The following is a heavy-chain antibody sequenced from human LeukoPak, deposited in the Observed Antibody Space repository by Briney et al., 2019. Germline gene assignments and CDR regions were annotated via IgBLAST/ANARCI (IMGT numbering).Heavy chain of an antibody. J-gene: IGHJ4*02. CDR1: GGSINGYY. CDR2: ISYTGTT. CDR3: ARLGGNWNSPGRDY. D-gene: IGHD3-10*01. Sequence: PSETLSLTCSVSGGSINGYYWSWIRQPPGMGLEWVGHISYTGTTNYNPSLTTRVAISVDTSKNQFSLKLTSVTAADTGMYFCARLGGNWNSPGRDYWGQGTLVTVSS. V-gene: IGHV4-59*08.